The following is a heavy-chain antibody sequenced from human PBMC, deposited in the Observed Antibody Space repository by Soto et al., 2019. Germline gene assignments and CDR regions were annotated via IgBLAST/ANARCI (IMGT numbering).Heavy chain of an antibody. Sequence: GGSLRLSCAASGFTFSSYDMHWVRQAPGKGLEWVAVISYDGSNKYYADSVKGRFTISRDNSKNTLYLQMNCLRAEDTAVYYCANPTGPGIAAAPHYWGLGTLVTVSS. CDR1: GFTFSSYD. CDR3: ANPTGPGIAAAPHY. V-gene: IGHV3-30*18. CDR2: ISYDGSNK. J-gene: IGHJ4*02. D-gene: IGHD6-13*01.